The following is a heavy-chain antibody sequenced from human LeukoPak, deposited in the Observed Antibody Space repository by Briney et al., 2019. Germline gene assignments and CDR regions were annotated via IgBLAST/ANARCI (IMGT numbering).Heavy chain of an antibody. D-gene: IGHD5-18*01. Sequence: SETLSLTCAVYGGSFSGYYWSWIRQPPGKGLEWIGEINHSGSTNYNPSLQSQVTISVDTSKNQFSLKLSSVTAADTAVYYCARLSPPGYSSTIDYWGQGTLVTVSS. CDR1: GGSFSGYY. CDR3: ARLSPPGYSSTIDY. J-gene: IGHJ4*02. CDR2: INHSGST. V-gene: IGHV4-34*01.